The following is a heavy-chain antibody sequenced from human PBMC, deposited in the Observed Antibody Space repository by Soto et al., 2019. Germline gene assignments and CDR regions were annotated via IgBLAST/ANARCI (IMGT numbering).Heavy chain of an antibody. Sequence: QVHLVQSGAEVKKPGASVKVSCKGSGYGFTTYGITWVRQAPGQGLEWMAWISAHNGNTNYAQKLQGRVTVTRDTYTSTAYMELRSLRSYDTAVYYCARGRYGDYWGQGALVTVSS. CDR1: GYGFTTYG. V-gene: IGHV1-18*01. CDR3: ARGRYGDY. CDR2: ISAHNGNT. J-gene: IGHJ4*02. D-gene: IGHD1-1*01.